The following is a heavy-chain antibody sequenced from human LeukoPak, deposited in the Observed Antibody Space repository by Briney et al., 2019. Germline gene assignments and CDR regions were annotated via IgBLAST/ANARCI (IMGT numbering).Heavy chain of an antibody. J-gene: IGHJ5*02. Sequence: PSETLSLTCAVSGGSISSSNWWSWVRQPPGKGLEWIGEIYHSGSTNYNPSLKSRVTISVDKSKNQFSLKLSSVTAADTAVYYCARHAGVRAAAGFNWFDPWGQGTLVTVSS. D-gene: IGHD6-13*01. V-gene: IGHV4-4*02. CDR2: IYHSGST. CDR3: ARHAGVRAAAGFNWFDP. CDR1: GGSISSSNW.